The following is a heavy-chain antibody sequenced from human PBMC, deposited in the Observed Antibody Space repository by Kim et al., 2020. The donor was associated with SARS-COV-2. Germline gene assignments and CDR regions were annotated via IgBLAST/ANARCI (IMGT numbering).Heavy chain of an antibody. V-gene: IGHV3-30*18. CDR2: ISYDGSNK. CDR1: GFTFSSYG. J-gene: IGHJ4*02. CDR3: AKEGVEGGVYYFDY. D-gene: IGHD3-3*01. Sequence: GGFLRLSCAASGFTFSSYGMHWVRQAPGKGLEWVAVISYDGSNKYYADSVKGRFTISRDNSKNTLYLQMKSLRAEDTAVFYCAKEGVEGGVYYFDYWGQG.